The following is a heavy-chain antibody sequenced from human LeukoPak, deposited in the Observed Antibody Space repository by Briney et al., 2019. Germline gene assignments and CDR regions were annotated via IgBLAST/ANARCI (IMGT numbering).Heavy chain of an antibody. D-gene: IGHD6-19*01. CDR1: GFTFQTFG. Sequence: GGSLRLSCAVSGFTFQTFGMHWVRQTPGKGLEWVALIPFDGSYKYYTDSVKGRFTISRDNSKNTLYLQMNSLRAEDTAVYYCAICHWYSSGCRNDYWGQGTLVTVSS. J-gene: IGHJ4*02. CDR3: AICHWYSSGCRNDY. V-gene: IGHV3-30*02. CDR2: IPFDGSYK.